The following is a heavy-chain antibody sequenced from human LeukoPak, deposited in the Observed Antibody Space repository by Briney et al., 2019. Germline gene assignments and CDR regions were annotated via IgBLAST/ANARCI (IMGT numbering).Heavy chain of an antibody. CDR2: ISSSSSTI. CDR1: GFTFSSYS. D-gene: IGHD3-10*01. J-gene: IGHJ4*02. Sequence: GGSLRLSCAASGFTFSSYSMNWVRQAPGKGLEWVSYISSSSSTIYYADSVKGRFTISRDNAKNSLYLQMNGLRAEDTAVYYCARDVWRFGEPYYFDYWGQGTLVTVSS. V-gene: IGHV3-48*01. CDR3: ARDVWRFGEPYYFDY.